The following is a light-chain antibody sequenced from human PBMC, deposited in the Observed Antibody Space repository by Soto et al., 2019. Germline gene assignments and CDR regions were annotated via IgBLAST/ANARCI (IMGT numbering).Light chain of an antibody. CDR2: EVN. CDR1: SSDVGGYKY. V-gene: IGLV2-8*01. Sequence: QSALTQPPCASGSPGQSGTISCTGTSSDVGGYKYVSWYQQHPGKAPKLMIFEVNKRPSGVPDRFSGSKSGNTASLTVSGLQAEDEADYYCSSYAGINNLGVFGTGTKVTVL. CDR3: SSYAGINNLGV. J-gene: IGLJ1*01.